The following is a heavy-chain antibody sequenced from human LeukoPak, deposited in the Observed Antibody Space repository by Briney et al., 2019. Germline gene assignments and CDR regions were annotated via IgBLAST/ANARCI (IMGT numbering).Heavy chain of an antibody. CDR2: INQDGSEK. CDR1: GFTFSTYW. V-gene: IGHV3-7*01. J-gene: IGHJ4*02. CDR3: ASRSSVPETGPG. D-gene: IGHD6-6*01. Sequence: AGGSLRLSCAASGFTFSTYWMSWVRQAPGKGLEWVANINQDGSEKYYVDSVKGRFTISRDNAKNSLYLQMNSLRAEDTAVYYCASRSSVPETGPGWGQGTLVTVSS.